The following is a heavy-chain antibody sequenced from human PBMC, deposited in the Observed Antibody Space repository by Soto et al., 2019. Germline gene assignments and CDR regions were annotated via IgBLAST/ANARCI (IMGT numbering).Heavy chain of an antibody. CDR2: ISSSGSTI. D-gene: IGHD5-12*01. CDR1: GFTFSDYY. CDR3: ARVGDNGWLPITTIYYYYYMDV. J-gene: IGHJ6*03. Sequence: GGSLRLSCAASGFTFSDYYMSWIRQAPGKGLEWVSYISSSGSTIYYADSVKGRFTISRDNAKNSLYLQMNSLRAEDTAVYYCARVGDNGWLPITTIYYYYYMDVWGKGTTVTVSS. V-gene: IGHV3-11*01.